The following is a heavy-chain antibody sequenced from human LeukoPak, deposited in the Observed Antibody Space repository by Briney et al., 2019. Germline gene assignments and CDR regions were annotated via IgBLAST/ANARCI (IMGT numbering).Heavy chain of an antibody. V-gene: IGHV4-59*01. CDR2: IYYSGST. CDR3: ARDIPVARAFDI. D-gene: IGHD6-19*01. J-gene: IGHJ3*02. Sequence: SETLSLTCTVSGGSISSYYWSWIRQPPGKGLEWIGYIYYSGSTNYNPSLKSRVTISVDTSKNQFSLKLSSVTAADTAVYYCARDIPVARAFDIWGQGTMVTVSS. CDR1: GGSISSYY.